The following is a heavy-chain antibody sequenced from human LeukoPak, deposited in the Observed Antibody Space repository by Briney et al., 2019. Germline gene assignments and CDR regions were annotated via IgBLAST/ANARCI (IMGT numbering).Heavy chain of an antibody. D-gene: IGHD3-22*01. CDR2: IYYSGST. V-gene: IGHV4-31*03. CDR1: GGSISSGGYY. Sequence: SSETLSLTCTVSGGSISSGGYYWSWIRQHPGKGLEWIGYIYYSGSTYYNPSLKSRVTISVDTSKNQFSLKLSSVTAADTAVYYCARDRRGSGYNDYWGQGTLVTVSS. CDR3: ARDRRGSGYNDY. J-gene: IGHJ4*02.